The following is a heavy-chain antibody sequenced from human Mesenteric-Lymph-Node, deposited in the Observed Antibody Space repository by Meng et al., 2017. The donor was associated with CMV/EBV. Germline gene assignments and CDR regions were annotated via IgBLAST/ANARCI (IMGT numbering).Heavy chain of an antibody. CDR3: ARALLSYYYGTGTGFDL. V-gene: IGHV1-3*01. CDR2: INAGNGNT. Sequence: YIFTDYAMHCVRQAPGQRLEWMGWINAGNGNTKYSQEFQDRVTITRDTSAKTVYMNLSSLRSEDRAVYYCARALLSYYYGTGTGFDLWGQGTMVTVSS. CDR1: YIFTDYA. D-gene: IGHD3-10*01. J-gene: IGHJ3*01.